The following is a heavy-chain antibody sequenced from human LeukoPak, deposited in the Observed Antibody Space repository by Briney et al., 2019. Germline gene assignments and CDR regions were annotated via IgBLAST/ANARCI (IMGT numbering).Heavy chain of an antibody. CDR3: ARSRYDDAFDI. CDR1: GGSISSYY. V-gene: IGHV4-59*01. Sequence: SETLSLTCTVSGGSISSYYWSWIRQPPGKGLEWIGYIYYSGSTNYNPSLKSRVTISLDTSENQFSLKLTSVTAADTAVYYCARSRYDDAFDIWGQGTVVTVSS. J-gene: IGHJ3*02. D-gene: IGHD3-9*01. CDR2: IYYSGST.